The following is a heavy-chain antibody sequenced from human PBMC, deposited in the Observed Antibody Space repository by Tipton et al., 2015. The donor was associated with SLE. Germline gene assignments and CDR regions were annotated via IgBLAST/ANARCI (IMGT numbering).Heavy chain of an antibody. V-gene: IGHV3-30*18. J-gene: IGHJ4*02. CDR2: IWSDGSTK. D-gene: IGHD3-9*01. CDR1: GFAFSSCG. Sequence: SLRLSCAASGFAFSSCGMHWVRQAPGKGLEWVAVIWSDGSTKYYADSVKGRFTISRDNSKNTLFMQINSLRAEDTAVYYCAKGEEGGGPQYFDWLDYWGQGTLVTVSS. CDR3: AKGEEGGGPQYFDWLDY.